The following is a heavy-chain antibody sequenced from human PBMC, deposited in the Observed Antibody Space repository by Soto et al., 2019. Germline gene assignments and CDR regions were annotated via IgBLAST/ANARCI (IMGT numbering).Heavy chain of an antibody. CDR1: GGSISSGDYY. J-gene: IGHJ5*02. Sequence: SETLSLTCAVSGGSISSGDYYWSWIRQPPGKGLEWIGYIYYSGSTYYNPSLKSRVTISVDTSKNQFSLKLSSVTAADTAVYYCARAIGYCSGGSCYSEWFDPWGQGTLVTVSS. D-gene: IGHD2-15*01. V-gene: IGHV4-30-4*01. CDR3: ARAIGYCSGGSCYSEWFDP. CDR2: IYYSGST.